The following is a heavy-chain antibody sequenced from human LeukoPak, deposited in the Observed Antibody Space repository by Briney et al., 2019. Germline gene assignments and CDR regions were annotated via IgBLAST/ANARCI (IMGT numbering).Heavy chain of an antibody. CDR2: IYYSGST. CDR1: GGSISSYY. V-gene: IGHV4-59*01. J-gene: IGHJ6*03. CDR3: ARRGHDILTGYSGYYYTDV. D-gene: IGHD3-9*01. Sequence: PSETLSLTCTVSGGSISSYYWSWIRQPPGKGLEWIGYIYYSGSTNYSPSLKSRVTISVDTSKNQFSLKLRFVTATDTAVYYCARRGHDILTGYSGYYYTDVWGKGTTVTVSS.